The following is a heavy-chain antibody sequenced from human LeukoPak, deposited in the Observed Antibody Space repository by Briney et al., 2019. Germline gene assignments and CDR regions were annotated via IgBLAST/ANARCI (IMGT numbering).Heavy chain of an antibody. CDR2: IYYSGST. J-gene: IGHJ3*02. CDR1: GGSISSSSYY. CDR3: ARDAPTHDAFDI. V-gene: IGHV4-39*07. Sequence: SETLSLTCTVSGGSISSSSYYWGWIRQPPGKGLEWIGSIYYSGSTYYNPSLKSRVTISVDTSKNQFSLKLSSVTAADTAVYYCARDAPTHDAFDIWGQGTMVTVSS.